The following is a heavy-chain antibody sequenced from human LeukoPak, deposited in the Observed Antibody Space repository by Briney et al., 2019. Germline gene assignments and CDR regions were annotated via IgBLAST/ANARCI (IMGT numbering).Heavy chain of an antibody. J-gene: IGHJ4*02. Sequence: SETLSLTCTVSGGSISSDNYYWSWIRQPAGKGLEWIGRIYTSGSTKYNPSLKSRVTISIDTSRSQFSLKLSSVTAADTAVYYCARGQGGSEGSRASNWGQGTLVTVSS. V-gene: IGHV4-61*02. D-gene: IGHD1-26*01. CDR3: ARGQGGSEGSRASN. CDR1: GGSISSDNYY. CDR2: IYTSGST.